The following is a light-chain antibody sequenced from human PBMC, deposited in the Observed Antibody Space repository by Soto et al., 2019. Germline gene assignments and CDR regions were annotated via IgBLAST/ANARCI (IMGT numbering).Light chain of an antibody. J-gene: IGLJ2*01. V-gene: IGLV3-21*04. CDR1: NIGSKS. CDR3: QVWDSSSDHPV. CDR2: YDS. Sequence: SYELTQPPSVSVAPGKTARITCGGTNIGSKSVHWYQQKPGQAPVLVIYYDSDRPSGIPERFSGSNSGNTANLTISRVEAGDEADYYCQVWDSSSDHPVFGGGTKLTVL.